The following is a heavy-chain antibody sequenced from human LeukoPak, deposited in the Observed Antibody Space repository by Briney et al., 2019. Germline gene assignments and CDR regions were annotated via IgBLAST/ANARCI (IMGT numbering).Heavy chain of an antibody. CDR1: GFTFSDYY. Sequence: GGSLRLSCAASGFTFSDYYMSWIRQAPGKGLEWVSYISSSGSTIYYADSVKGRFTISRDNAKNSLYLQMNSLRAEDTAVYYCARDLWGYSSSDNFDYWGQGTLVTVSS. CDR3: ARDLWGYSSSDNFDY. J-gene: IGHJ4*02. V-gene: IGHV3-11*04. CDR2: ISSSGSTI. D-gene: IGHD6-6*01.